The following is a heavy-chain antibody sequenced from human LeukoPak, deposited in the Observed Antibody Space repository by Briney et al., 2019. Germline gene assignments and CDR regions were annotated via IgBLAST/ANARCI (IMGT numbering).Heavy chain of an antibody. V-gene: IGHV4-61*02. CDR3: ARTRVFWSGYYFDY. Sequence: SQTLSLTCTVSGGTISSGSYYWSWIRQPAGKGLEWIGRIYTSGSTNYNPSLKSRVTISVDTSKNQFSLKLSSVTAADTAVYYCARTRVFWSGYYFDYWGQGTLVTVSS. J-gene: IGHJ4*02. CDR1: GGTISSGSYY. CDR2: IYTSGST. D-gene: IGHD3-3*01.